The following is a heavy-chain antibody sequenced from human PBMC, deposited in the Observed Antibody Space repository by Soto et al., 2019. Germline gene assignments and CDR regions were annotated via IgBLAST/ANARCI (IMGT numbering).Heavy chain of an antibody. CDR3: ARDPRITDYDFXSGYSFFDY. CDR1: GYTFTSYG. D-gene: IGHD3-3*01. V-gene: IGHV1-18*01. Sequence: ASVKVSCKASGYTFTSYGISWVRQAPGQGLEWMGWISAYNGNTNYAQKLQGRVTMTTDTSTSTAYMELRSLRSDDTAVYYCARDPRITDYDFXSGYSFFDYWGRGTLVTVSS. CDR2: ISAYNGNT. J-gene: IGHJ4*02.